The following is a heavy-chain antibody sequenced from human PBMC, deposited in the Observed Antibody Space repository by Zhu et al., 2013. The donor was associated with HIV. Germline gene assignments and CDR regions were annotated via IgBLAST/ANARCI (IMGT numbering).Heavy chain of an antibody. CDR3: ARGNVGFGELFYYYMDV. V-gene: IGHV4-34*01. CDR1: GGSFSGYY. CDR2: INHSGST. J-gene: IGHJ6*03. D-gene: IGHD3-10*01. Sequence: QVQLQQWGAGLLKPSETLSLTCAVYGGSFSGYYWSWIRQPPGKGLEWIGEINHSGSTNYNPSLKSRVTISVDTSKNQFSLKLSSVTAADTAVYYCARGNVGFGELFYYYMDVWGKGTTVTVSS.